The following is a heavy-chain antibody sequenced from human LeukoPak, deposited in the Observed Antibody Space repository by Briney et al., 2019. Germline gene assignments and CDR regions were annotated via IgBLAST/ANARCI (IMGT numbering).Heavy chain of an antibody. J-gene: IGHJ5*02. D-gene: IGHD1-26*01. V-gene: IGHV4-34*01. Sequence: SETLSLTCAVYGGSFSGYYWSWIRQPPGKGLEWIGEINHSGSTNYNPSLKRRVTISVDTSKNQFSLKLSSVTAADTAVYYCATYIVGATQAWGQGTLVTVSS. CDR1: GGSFSGYY. CDR3: ATYIVGATQA. CDR2: INHSGST.